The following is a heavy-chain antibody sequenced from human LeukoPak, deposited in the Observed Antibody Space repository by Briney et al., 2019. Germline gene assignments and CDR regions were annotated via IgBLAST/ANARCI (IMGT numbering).Heavy chain of an antibody. CDR3: ARGKVGGTAYYFDY. V-gene: IGHV1-8*01. CDR1: GYTFTSYD. CDR2: MNPNSGNT. D-gene: IGHD1-26*01. J-gene: IGHJ4*02. Sequence: ASVKVSCKASGYTFTSYDINWVRQATGQGLEWMGWMNPNSGNTGYAQKFQARVTMTRSTSISTAYMELSSLKSEDTAVYYCARGKVGGTAYYFDYWGQGTQVTVSS.